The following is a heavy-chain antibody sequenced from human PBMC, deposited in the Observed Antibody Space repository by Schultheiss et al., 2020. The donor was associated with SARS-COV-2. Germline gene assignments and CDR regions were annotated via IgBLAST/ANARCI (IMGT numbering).Heavy chain of an antibody. V-gene: IGHV4-61*03. D-gene: IGHD2-15*01. CDR1: GGSISSGGYY. Sequence: SETLSLTCTVSGGSISSGGYYWSWIRQHPGKGLEWIGYIYYSGNTNYNPSLKSRVTISVHTSKNRFSLNLGSVTATDTAVYYCARVGYCRAGFCPLDYWGQGARVTV. CDR3: ARVGYCRAGFCPLDY. J-gene: IGHJ4*02. CDR2: IYYSGNT.